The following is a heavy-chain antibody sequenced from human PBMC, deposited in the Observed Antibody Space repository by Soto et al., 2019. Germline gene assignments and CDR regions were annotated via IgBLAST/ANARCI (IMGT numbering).Heavy chain of an antibody. D-gene: IGHD3-22*01. CDR2: IYPSDSDN. CDR1: GYRFTSYW. J-gene: IGHJ3*02. V-gene: IGHV5-51*01. Sequence: PGESLKISCKGSGYRFTSYWIGWVRQMPGKGLEWMGNIYPSDSDNRYSPSFQGQVTISADKSMNTAYLQWSSLKASDTAMYYCARGPGIYYDNSGSHNDDAFDIWGQGTMVTVSS. CDR3: ARGPGIYYDNSGSHNDDAFDI.